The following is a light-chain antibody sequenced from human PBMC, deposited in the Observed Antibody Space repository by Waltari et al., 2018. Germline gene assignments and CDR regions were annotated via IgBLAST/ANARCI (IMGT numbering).Light chain of an antibody. CDR1: ESVKNN. CDR3: HQYNTLPLT. V-gene: IGKV1-5*03. Sequence: DVQLIHSPSTLSASVGDRVTITCRASESVKNNLAWYQHQPGKAPKVLVHKASRLESGVASRFSGSGYGTEFTLTISSLEPDDFATYYCHQYNTLPLTFGGGTKVE. J-gene: IGKJ4*01. CDR2: KAS.